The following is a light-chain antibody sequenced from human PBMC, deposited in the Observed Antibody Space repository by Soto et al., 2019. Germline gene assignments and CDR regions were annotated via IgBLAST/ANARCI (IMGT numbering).Light chain of an antibody. V-gene: IGLV2-8*01. CDR3: SAYAGNNNPVV. Sequence: QSALTQPRSAAGAPRQSVTISCTGTSSDVGGHNFVSWYQQDPGKAPRFFIYDVTKRPSGLPHRFSVSSTVITASLTVSGLQADDEAYYSCSAYAGNNNPVVFGGGTKVTVL. CDR1: SSDVGGHNF. J-gene: IGLJ2*01. CDR2: DVT.